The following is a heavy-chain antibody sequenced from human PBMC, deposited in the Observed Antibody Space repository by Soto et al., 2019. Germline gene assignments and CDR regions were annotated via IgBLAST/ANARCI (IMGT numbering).Heavy chain of an antibody. Sequence: SETLSLTCSVSGESISSTNWWSWVRQPPGMALEWIGEIYHRGSTNYNPSLMSRVTISIDKSKKQFALKLTSVTAADTAIYYCARLPFLPAAARGVFDYWGQGTLVTVSS. V-gene: IGHV4-4*02. CDR3: ARLPFLPAAARGVFDY. CDR1: GESISSTNW. D-gene: IGHD6-13*01. J-gene: IGHJ4*02. CDR2: IYHRGST.